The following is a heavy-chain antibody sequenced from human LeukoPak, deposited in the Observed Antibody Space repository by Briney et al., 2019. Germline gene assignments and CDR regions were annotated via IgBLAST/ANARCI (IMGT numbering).Heavy chain of an antibody. CDR3: AKDAYGSGSYEDY. V-gene: IGHV3-33*03. J-gene: IGHJ4*02. CDR1: GFTFSSYG. CDR2: IWYDGSNK. Sequence: GGSLRLSCAASGFTFSSYGMHWVRQAPGKGLEWVAVIWYDGSNKYYADSVKGRFTISRDKSKNTLHLQMNSLRAKDTAVYYCAKDAYGSGSYEDYWGQGTLVTVSS. D-gene: IGHD3-10*01.